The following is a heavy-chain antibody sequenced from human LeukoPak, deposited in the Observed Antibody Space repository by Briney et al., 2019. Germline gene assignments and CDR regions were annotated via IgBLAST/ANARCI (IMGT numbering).Heavy chain of an antibody. CDR3: ARDYDYVWGSYPILVIGYYYYYGMDV. V-gene: IGHV1-18*01. Sequence: GASVKVSCKASGYTFTSYGISWVRQAPGQGLEWMGWISAYNGNTNYAQKLQGRVTMTTDTSTSTAYMELRSLRSDDTAVYYCARDYDYVWGSYPILVIGYYYYYGMDVWGQGTTVTVSS. J-gene: IGHJ6*02. D-gene: IGHD3-16*02. CDR2: ISAYNGNT. CDR1: GYTFTSYG.